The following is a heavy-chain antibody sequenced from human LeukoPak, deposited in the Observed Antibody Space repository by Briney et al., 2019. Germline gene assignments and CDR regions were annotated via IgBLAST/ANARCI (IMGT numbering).Heavy chain of an antibody. J-gene: IGHJ4*02. V-gene: IGHV3-23*01. Sequence: GGSLRLSCAASGFTFSSYAMSWVRQAPGKGLEWVSAISGSGGSTYYADSVKGRFTISRDDARNSLYLQMNSLKAEDTAVYYCARERDEGFDYWGQGTLVTVSS. D-gene: IGHD5-24*01. CDR3: ARERDEGFDY. CDR1: GFTFSSYA. CDR2: ISGSGGST.